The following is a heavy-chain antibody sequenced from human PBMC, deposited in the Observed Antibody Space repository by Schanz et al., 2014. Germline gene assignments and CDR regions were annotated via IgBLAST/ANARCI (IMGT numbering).Heavy chain of an antibody. CDR1: GFNFSDYA. CDR3: ARKMKLGVYGGKGHDSLDI. V-gene: IGHV3-23*01. Sequence: EVPLLESGGGLVPPGGSLRLSCAASGFNFSDYAMCWVRQAPGKGLEWVSAISGGGGTTYYTDSVKGRFTISRDNSKSTLYLQMNTLRAEDTAVYYCARKMKLGVYGGKGHDSLDIWGQGTMVTVSS. J-gene: IGHJ3*02. CDR2: ISGGGGTT. D-gene: IGHD4-17*01.